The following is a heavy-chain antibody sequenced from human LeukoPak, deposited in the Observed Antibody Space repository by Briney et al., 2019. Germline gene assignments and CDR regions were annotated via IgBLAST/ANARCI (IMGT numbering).Heavy chain of an antibody. J-gene: IGHJ4*02. CDR1: GGSISSYY. D-gene: IGHD6-19*01. CDR3: ARGGMVQWLKY. Sequence: SETLSLTCTVSGGSISSYYWSWIRQPPGKGLEWIGYIYYSGSTNYNPSLKSRVTISVDTSKNQFSLKLSSVTAADTAVYYCARGGMVQWLKYWGQGTLVTVSS. V-gene: IGHV4-59*12. CDR2: IYYSGST.